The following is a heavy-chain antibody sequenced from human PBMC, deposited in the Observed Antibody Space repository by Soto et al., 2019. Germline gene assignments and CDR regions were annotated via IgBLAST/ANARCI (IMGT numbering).Heavy chain of an antibody. CDR1: GYSFTSYW. J-gene: IGHJ5*02. CDR2: IYPGDSDT. V-gene: IGHV5-51*01. CDR3: ARRMVRGPGRGLADGWVDP. Sequence: PGESLKISCKGSGYSFTSYWIGWVRQMPGKGLELMGIIYPGDSDTRYSPSFQGQVTISADKSISTAYLQWSSLKASDTAMDYCARRMVRGPGRGLADGWVDPWGQGALVTVSS. D-gene: IGHD3-10*01.